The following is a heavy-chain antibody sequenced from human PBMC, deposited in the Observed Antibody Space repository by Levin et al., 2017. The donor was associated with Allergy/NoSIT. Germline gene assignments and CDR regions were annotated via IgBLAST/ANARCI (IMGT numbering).Heavy chain of an antibody. J-gene: IGHJ2*01. CDR1: GGSISSDYF. CDR3: ARRRGYCGHDSSNWYYDV. Sequence: PSETLSLTCTVSGGSISSDYFWTWIRQPPGKGLEWIGHIFSSGFTSYNPSFRSRVSTSLDTSNNQFSLKLNSVTAADTAVYYCARRRGYCGHDSSNWYYDVWGRGTLVTVLS. V-gene: IGHV4-30-4*01. CDR2: IFSSGFT. D-gene: IGHD5-12*01.